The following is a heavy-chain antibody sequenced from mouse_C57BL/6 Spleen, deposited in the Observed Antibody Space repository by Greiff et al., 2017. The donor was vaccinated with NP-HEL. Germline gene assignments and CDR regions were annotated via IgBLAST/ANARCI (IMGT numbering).Heavy chain of an antibody. CDR3: ARREDGNYLFAY. Sequence: VQLQQPGAELVMPGASVKLSCKASGYTFTSYWMHWVKQRPGQGLEWIGEIDPSDSYTNYNQKFKGKSTLTVDKSSSTAYMQLSSLTSEDSAVYYCARREDGNYLFAYWGQGTLVTVSA. CDR2: IDPSDSYT. J-gene: IGHJ3*01. D-gene: IGHD2-1*01. CDR1: GYTFTSYW. V-gene: IGHV1-69*01.